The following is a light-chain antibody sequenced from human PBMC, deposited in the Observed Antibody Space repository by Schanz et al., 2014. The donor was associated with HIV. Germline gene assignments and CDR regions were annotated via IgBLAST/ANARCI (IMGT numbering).Light chain of an antibody. J-gene: IGLJ2*01. CDR2: DVT. CDR3: SSYASSSTLV. Sequence: QSALTQPASVSGSRGQSVTISCTGTSSDVGHYDYVSWYQQHPGKAPKLMIYDVTNRPSGVSNRFSGSKSGNTASLTISGLQAEDEADYYCSSYASSSTLVFGGGTKVTVL. V-gene: IGLV2-14*03. CDR1: SSDVGHYDY.